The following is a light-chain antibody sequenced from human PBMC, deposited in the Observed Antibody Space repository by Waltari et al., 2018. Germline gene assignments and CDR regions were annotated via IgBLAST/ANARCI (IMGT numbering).Light chain of an antibody. J-gene: IGKJ2*01. Sequence: DIQMTQSPSSLSASVGDRVTITCQASQGISKFVNWYQHKAGKDPKLLIHDATRLEVGVPSRFTGSGSGTDFTFTVSSLQPEDIATYYCQQFDSVPYTFGQGTKLEI. CDR2: DAT. CDR1: QGISKF. V-gene: IGKV1-33*01. CDR3: QQFDSVPYT.